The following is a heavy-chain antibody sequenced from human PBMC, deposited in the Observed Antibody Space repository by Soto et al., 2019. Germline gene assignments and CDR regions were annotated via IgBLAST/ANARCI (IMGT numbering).Heavy chain of an antibody. J-gene: IGHJ6*02. CDR3: ARELIVVGDSAMVTSYYYYGMDV. D-gene: IGHD5-18*01. CDR1: GFTFSSCG. CDR2: IWYDGSNK. Sequence: GGSLRLSCAASGFTFSSCGMHWVRQAPGKGLEWLAVIWYDGSNKYYADSVKGRFTISRDNSKNTLHLQMNSLRAEDTAVYYCARELIVVGDSAMVTSYYYYGMDVWGQGTTVTVSS. V-gene: IGHV3-33*01.